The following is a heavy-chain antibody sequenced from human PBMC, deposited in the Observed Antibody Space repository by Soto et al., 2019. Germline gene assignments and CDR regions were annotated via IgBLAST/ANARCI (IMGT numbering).Heavy chain of an antibody. CDR1: GGSISSGDYY. J-gene: IGHJ2*01. CDR2: ISYSGNT. D-gene: IGHD3-16*02. Sequence: QVQLQQSGPGLVKPSQTLALTCTVPGGSISSGDYYCIWIRQPPRQGLEWNAYISYSGNTNYNPALSSRVTISVDTSTNQFSLNLSSVSAADPAVYYCARIVESGYTIDFDLWGRGTMVSVSS. V-gene: IGHV4-30-4*01. CDR3: ARIVESGYTIDFDL.